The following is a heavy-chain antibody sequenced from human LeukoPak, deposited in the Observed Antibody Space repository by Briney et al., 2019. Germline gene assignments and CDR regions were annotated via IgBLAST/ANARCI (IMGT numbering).Heavy chain of an antibody. CDR1: GYTFTGYY. CDR2: INPNSGGT. V-gene: IGHV1-2*02. J-gene: IGHJ5*02. CDR3: ARDKQLAVLLHVKRNWFDP. D-gene: IGHD6-19*01. Sequence: GASVKVSCKASGYTFTGYYMHWVRQAPGQGLEWMGWINPNSGGTNYAQKFQGRVTMTRDTSIITAYMELSRLRSDDTAVYYCARDKQLAVLLHVKRNWFDPWGQGTLVTVSS.